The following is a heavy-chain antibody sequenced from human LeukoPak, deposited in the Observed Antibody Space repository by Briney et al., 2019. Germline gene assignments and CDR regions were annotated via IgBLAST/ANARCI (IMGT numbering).Heavy chain of an antibody. CDR3: ARDQRGDYVWGCYPERYFDY. Sequence: SGTLSLTCAVSGGSISSSNWWSWVRQPPGKGLEWIGEIYHSGSTNYNPSLKSRVTISVDKSKNQFSLKLSSVTAADTAVYYCARDQRGDYVWGCYPERYFDYWGQGTLVTVSS. CDR2: IYHSGST. D-gene: IGHD3-16*02. V-gene: IGHV4-4*02. CDR1: GGSISSSNW. J-gene: IGHJ4*02.